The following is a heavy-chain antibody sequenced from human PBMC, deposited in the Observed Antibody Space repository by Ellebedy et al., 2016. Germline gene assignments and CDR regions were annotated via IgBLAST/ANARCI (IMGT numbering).Heavy chain of an antibody. J-gene: IGHJ5*02. V-gene: IGHV3-21*01. CDR3: ASGYRGYA. CDR2: ITISRSSI. Sequence: GGSLRLSCVGSGFAFSYYNMNWVRQAPGKGLEWVSSITISRSSIYYADSVKGRFTISRDDAKNSLYLQMDSLRAEDTAVYYCASGYRGYAWGQGTLVTVSS. CDR1: GFAFSYYN. D-gene: IGHD5-12*01.